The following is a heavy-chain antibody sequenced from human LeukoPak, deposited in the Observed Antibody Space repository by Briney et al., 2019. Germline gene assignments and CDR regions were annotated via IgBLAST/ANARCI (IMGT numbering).Heavy chain of an antibody. CDR1: GLTVSTSY. J-gene: IGHJ3*02. V-gene: IGHV3-53*01. CDR3: ARNILFAFDI. Sequence: GGSLRLSCAASGLTVSTSYMSCVRQAPGKGLEWVSIIYNDGSTYYADSIKGRFTISRDNSKNTLYLQVNSLRAEDTAMYYCARNILFAFDIWGQGTMVTVSS. CDR2: IYNDGST.